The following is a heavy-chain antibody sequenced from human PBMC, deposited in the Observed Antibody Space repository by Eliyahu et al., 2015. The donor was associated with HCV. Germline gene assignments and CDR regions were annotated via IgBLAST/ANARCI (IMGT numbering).Heavy chain of an antibody. V-gene: IGHV6-1*01. CDR1: GDSXSSNSAA. CDR2: TYYRSKWYN. J-gene: IGHJ3*02. CDR3: ARALAGIDGFDI. Sequence: QVQLQQSGPGLVKPSQTLSLICXISGDSXSSNSAAWNWIRQSPSRGLEWXGRTYYRSKWYNDILVSVKSRVTINPDTSKNQFSLHLNSVTPEDTAVYYCARALAGIDGFDIWGQGTMVTVSS. D-gene: IGHD6-19*01.